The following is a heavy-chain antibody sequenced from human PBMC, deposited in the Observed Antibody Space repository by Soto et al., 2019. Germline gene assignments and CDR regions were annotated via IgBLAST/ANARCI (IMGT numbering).Heavy chain of an antibody. J-gene: IGHJ4*02. CDR1: GFTFSSYA. V-gene: IGHV3-23*01. D-gene: IGHD2-8*01. CDR2: ISGTGTTT. CDR3: VKAVYLLDFDY. Sequence: SLRLSCAASGFTFSSYAMTWVRQAPGKGLEWGSTISGTGTTTYYADSVKGRFTISRDNSKNTLYLQMNSLRTEDTAVYYGVKAVYLLDFDYWGQGTLVTVSS.